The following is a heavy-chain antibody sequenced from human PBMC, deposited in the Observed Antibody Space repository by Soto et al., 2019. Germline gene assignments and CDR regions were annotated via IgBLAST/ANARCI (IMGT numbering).Heavy chain of an antibody. CDR2: IYPGDSDT. Sequence: PGESLKMSCNGSGYTFTNYWIGWVLQMPGKGLEWMGIIYPGDSDTKYNPSFQGQVTISADKSITTTYLQWSSLKASDTAIYYCAASIFYYGMDVWGQGTTVTVSS. J-gene: IGHJ6*02. V-gene: IGHV5-51*01. CDR1: GYTFTNYW. CDR3: AASIFYYGMDV.